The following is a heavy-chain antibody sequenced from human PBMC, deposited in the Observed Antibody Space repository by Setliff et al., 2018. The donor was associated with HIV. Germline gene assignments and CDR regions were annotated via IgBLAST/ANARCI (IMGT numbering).Heavy chain of an antibody. D-gene: IGHD6-6*01. Sequence: PSETLSLTCTVSGSSISGHFWTWIRQPPGKGLEWIGYIYTTGSTNYNPSLTSRVTISVDTSKNKFSLMMRSVTAADTAVYYCARVPPEYSSSSQAFDIWGQGTKVTVSS. J-gene: IGHJ3*02. CDR1: GSSISGHF. V-gene: IGHV4-59*11. CDR2: IYTTGST. CDR3: ARVPPEYSSSSQAFDI.